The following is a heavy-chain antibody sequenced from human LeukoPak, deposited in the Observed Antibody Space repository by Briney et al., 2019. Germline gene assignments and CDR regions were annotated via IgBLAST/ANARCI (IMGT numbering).Heavy chain of an antibody. CDR3: ARDSNPMVRGDETHPDY. V-gene: IGHV3-33*01. Sequence: PGRSLRLSCAASGFTFSSYGMHWVRQAPGKGLEWVAVIWYDGSNKYYADSVKGRFTISRDNSKNTLYLQMNSLRAEDTAVYYCARDSNPMVRGDETHPDYWGQGTLVTVSS. J-gene: IGHJ4*02. CDR1: GFTFSSYG. CDR2: IWYDGSNK. D-gene: IGHD3-10*01.